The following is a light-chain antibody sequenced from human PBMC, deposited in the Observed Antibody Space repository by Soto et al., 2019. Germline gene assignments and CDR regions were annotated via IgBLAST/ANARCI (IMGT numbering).Light chain of an antibody. Sequence: IQLTQSPSSLSASVGDRVTITCRASQDIAIYLAWYQQKPGEAPKLLIYAASTLYGGVPSRFSGSGSGTDFALTITSLQAEDFATYYCQQYDSYSSGPFGQGTKVDIK. J-gene: IGKJ1*01. CDR1: QDIAIY. CDR2: AAS. CDR3: QQYDSYSSGP. V-gene: IGKV1-9*01.